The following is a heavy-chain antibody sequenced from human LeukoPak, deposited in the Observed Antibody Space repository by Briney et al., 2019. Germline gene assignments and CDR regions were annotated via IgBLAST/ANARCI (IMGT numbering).Heavy chain of an antibody. J-gene: IGHJ4*02. V-gene: IGHV3-21*01. D-gene: IGHD1-26*01. Sequence: PGGSLGLSCAASGFTFSRYTVNWVRQAPGKGLEWVSSITSSSTYIYYADSVKGRFTISRDNAKNSLYLHMNSLRAEDTAVYYCTRGTGSYDYWGQGTRVTVSS. CDR1: GFTFSRYT. CDR2: ITSSSTYI. CDR3: TRGTGSYDY.